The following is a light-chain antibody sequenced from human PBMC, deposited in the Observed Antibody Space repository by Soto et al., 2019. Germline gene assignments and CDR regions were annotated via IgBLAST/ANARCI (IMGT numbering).Light chain of an antibody. V-gene: IGKV1-33*01. Sequence: DLQMTQSPSSLSASVGDRVTITCQASQDINKNLIWYQQKPGKAPKLLIYDASDLETGVPSRFSGIGSGKRGTYAISSLQHEDFATSYCQHYESLPLAFGQGTRLEI. CDR3: QHYESLPLA. CDR1: QDINKN. J-gene: IGKJ5*01. CDR2: DAS.